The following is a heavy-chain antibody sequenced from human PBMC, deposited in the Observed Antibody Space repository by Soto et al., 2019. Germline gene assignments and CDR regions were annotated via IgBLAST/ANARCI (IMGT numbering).Heavy chain of an antibody. Sequence: VQMMESGGGLVYPGASLRLSCETSGFSFRDHSMNWVRQAPGKGLQWVSYISGTGDDIHYADSVKGRFTVSRDNAKNALFLQMNGLKDDDSAIYYCARLPKGSVVTGWGQGTVVTVSS. J-gene: IGHJ4*02. CDR2: ISGTGDDI. V-gene: IGHV3-48*02. CDR3: ARLPKGSVVTG. D-gene: IGHD2-21*02. CDR1: GFSFRDHS.